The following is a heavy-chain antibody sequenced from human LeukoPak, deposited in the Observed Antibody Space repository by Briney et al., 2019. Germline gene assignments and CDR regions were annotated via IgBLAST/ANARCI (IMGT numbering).Heavy chain of an antibody. D-gene: IGHD3-10*01. CDR1: GGSISTSNYY. J-gene: IGHJ4*02. CDR2: IFYSGST. Sequence: SETLSLPCPVSGGSISTSNYYWGWIRQPPGKGLEWIGNIFYSGSTYYNPSLKSRVTISVDTSKNQFSLNLSSVTAADTAMYYCARGSGGDGSGSLWGQGTLVTVSS. V-gene: IGHV4-39*07. CDR3: ARGSGGDGSGSL.